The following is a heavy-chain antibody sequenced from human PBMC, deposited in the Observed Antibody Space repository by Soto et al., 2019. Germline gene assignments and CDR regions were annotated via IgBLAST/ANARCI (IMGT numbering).Heavy chain of an antibody. Sequence: QVQLVESGGGVVQPGRSLRLSCAASGFTFSSYGMHWVRQAPGKGLEWVAVIWYDGSNKYYADSVKGRFTISRDNSKNTLYLQMNSLRAEDTAVYYCARDRVRADYGDSHNAFDIWGQGTMVTVSS. CDR1: GFTFSSYG. CDR2: IWYDGSNK. CDR3: ARDRVRADYGDSHNAFDI. D-gene: IGHD4-17*01. V-gene: IGHV3-33*01. J-gene: IGHJ3*02.